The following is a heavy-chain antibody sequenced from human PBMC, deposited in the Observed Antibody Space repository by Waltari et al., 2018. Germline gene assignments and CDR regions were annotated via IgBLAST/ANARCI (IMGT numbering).Heavy chain of an antibody. CDR2: IYHSGTT. D-gene: IGHD3-16*02. CDR1: GGSISIGDV. J-gene: IGHJ6*02. CDR3: AREREGGIRGQYGLDV. V-gene: IGHV4-4*02. Sequence: QVQLQESGPGLVQPSGTLSLPCAVSGGSISIGDVWSWVRQPPGKGLEWIGDIYHSGTTNYNPSLESRVTISIDNPKNHFSLKLRSVTAADTAMYYCAREREGGIRGQYGLDVWGQGTTVTVSS.